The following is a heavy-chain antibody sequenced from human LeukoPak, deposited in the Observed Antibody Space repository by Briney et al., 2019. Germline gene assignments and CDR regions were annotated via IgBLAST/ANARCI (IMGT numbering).Heavy chain of an antibody. CDR1: GGSFSGYY. J-gene: IGHJ4*02. CDR3: AGWSATRIDY. Sequence: PSETLSLTCAVYGGSFSGYYWSWIRQPAGKALEWIGRIYPSGSTNYNPSLKSRVTMSADTSKNQFSLKLSSMTAADTAVYYCAGWSATRIDYWGQGTLVTVSS. D-gene: IGHD1-26*01. CDR2: IYPSGST. V-gene: IGHV4-59*10.